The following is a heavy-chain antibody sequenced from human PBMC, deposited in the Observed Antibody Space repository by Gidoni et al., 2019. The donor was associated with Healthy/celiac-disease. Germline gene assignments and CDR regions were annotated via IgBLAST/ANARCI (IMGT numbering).Heavy chain of an antibody. CDR3: ARDGHGSGSYYIPYYYGMDV. Sequence: QVQLVESGGGVVQPGRSVRRSCAASGFTFTIYAMPWVRQAPGKGLEWVAVISYDGSNKYYADSVKGRFTISRDNSKNTLYLQMNSLRAEDTAVYYCARDGHGSGSYYIPYYYGMDVWGQGTTVTVSS. V-gene: IGHV3-30-3*01. J-gene: IGHJ6*02. CDR1: GFTFTIYA. CDR2: ISYDGSNK. D-gene: IGHD3-10*01.